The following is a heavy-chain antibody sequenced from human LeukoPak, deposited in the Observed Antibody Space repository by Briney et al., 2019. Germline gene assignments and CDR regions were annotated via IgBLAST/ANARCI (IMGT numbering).Heavy chain of an antibody. CDR1: GFTFSTYW. Sequence: PGGSLRLPCAASGFTFSTYWMHWVRQAPGKGLVWVSRINSDGSSTNYADSVKGRFTISRDNAKNTLYLQMNSLRAEDTAVYYCARNSSAYYGGDDAFDIWGQGTMVTVSS. CDR3: ARNSSAYYGGDDAFDI. D-gene: IGHD3-22*01. V-gene: IGHV3-74*01. J-gene: IGHJ3*02. CDR2: INSDGSST.